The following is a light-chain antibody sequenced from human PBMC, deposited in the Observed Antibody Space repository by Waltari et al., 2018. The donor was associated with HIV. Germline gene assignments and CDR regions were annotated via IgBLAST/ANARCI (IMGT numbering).Light chain of an antibody. CDR1: SRDIGTYTY. CDR2: EVN. J-gene: IGLJ1*01. Sequence: QPALTQPPSASGSPGQSVTISCTGTSRDIGTYTYVSWYQQHPGRAPNLLIYEVNKRPAGVPDRFSVSKSANTASLTVSGLQVADEADYYCSSYAGNNNYVFGTGTRVTVL. V-gene: IGLV2-8*01. CDR3: SSYAGNNNYV.